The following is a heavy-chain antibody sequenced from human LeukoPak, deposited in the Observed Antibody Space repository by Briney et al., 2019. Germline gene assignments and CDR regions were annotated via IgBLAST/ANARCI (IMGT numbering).Heavy chain of an antibody. D-gene: IGHD4-17*01. J-gene: IGHJ4*02. Sequence: PGGSLRLSCAASGFTFSSYGMHWVRQAPGKGLEWVAVISYDGSNKYYADSVKGRFTISRDNSKNTLYLQMNSLRAEDTAVYYCAKVGGDYGLPYFDYWGQGTLVTVSS. CDR1: GFTFSSYG. CDR2: ISYDGSNK. CDR3: AKVGGDYGLPYFDY. V-gene: IGHV3-30*18.